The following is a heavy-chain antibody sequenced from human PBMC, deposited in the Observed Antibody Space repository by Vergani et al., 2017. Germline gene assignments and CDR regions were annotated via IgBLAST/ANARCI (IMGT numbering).Heavy chain of an antibody. V-gene: IGHV4-61*02. D-gene: IGHD3-10*01. J-gene: IGHJ6*02. CDR1: GGSISSGSYY. CDR3: ARGRITMVRGAPQYYYGMDV. CDR2: IYTSGST. Sequence: QVQLQESGPGLVKPSQTLSLTCTVSGGSISSGSYYWSWIRQPAGKGLEWIGRIYTSGSTNYNPSLKSRVTISVDTSKNQFSLKLSSVTAADTAVYYCARGRITMVRGAPQYYYGMDVWGQXP.